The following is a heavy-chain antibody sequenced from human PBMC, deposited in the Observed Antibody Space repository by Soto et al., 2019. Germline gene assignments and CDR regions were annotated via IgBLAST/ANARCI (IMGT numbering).Heavy chain of an antibody. CDR3: ARLPFIVVVTAPYYYYYGMDV. CDR2: IYHSGST. V-gene: IGHV4-4*02. D-gene: IGHD3-22*01. Sequence: QVQLQESGPGLVKPSWTLSLTCAVSGGSISSSNWWSWVRQPPGKGLEWIGEIYHSGSTNYNPSLKSRVTISVDKSKNQFSLKLSSVTAADTAVYYCARLPFIVVVTAPYYYYYGMDVWGQGTTVTVSS. J-gene: IGHJ6*02. CDR1: GGSISSSNW.